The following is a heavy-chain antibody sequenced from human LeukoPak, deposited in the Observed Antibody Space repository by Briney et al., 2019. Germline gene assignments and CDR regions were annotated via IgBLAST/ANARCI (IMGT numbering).Heavy chain of an antibody. D-gene: IGHD3-10*01. CDR1: GGSMSSGSYY. Sequence: SETLSLTCTVSGGSMSSGSYYWSWIRQPAGKGLEWIGHIYTGGTTKFNPSLKSRVTMSVDTFKNQFSLKLSSVTAADTAVYYCATVRGGYFDFWGQGTLVTVSS. CDR2: IYTGGTT. J-gene: IGHJ4*02. CDR3: ATVRGGYFDF. V-gene: IGHV4-61*09.